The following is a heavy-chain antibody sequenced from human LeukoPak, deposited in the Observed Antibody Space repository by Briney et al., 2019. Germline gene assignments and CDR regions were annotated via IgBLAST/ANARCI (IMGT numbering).Heavy chain of an antibody. CDR1: GYTFTSYD. V-gene: IGHV1-18*01. CDR3: ARDFLGNWFDP. CDR2: ISAYNGNT. D-gene: IGHD3-3*01. J-gene: IGHJ5*02. Sequence: APVKVSCKASGYTFTSYDINWVRQAPGQGLEWMGWISAYNGNTNYAQKLQGRVTMTTDTSTSTAYMELRSLRSDDTAVYYCARDFLGNWFDPWGQGTLVTVSS.